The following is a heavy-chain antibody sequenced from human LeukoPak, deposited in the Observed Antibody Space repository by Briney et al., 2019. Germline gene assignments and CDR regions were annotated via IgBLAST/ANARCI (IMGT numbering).Heavy chain of an antibody. Sequence: ASVKVSCKASGYTFTGYYMHWVRQAPGRGLEWMGWINPNSGGTNYAQKFQGWVTMTRDTSISTAYMELSRLRSDDTAVYYCARGGQWLRENWFDPWGQGTLVTVSS. CDR3: ARGGQWLRENWFDP. J-gene: IGHJ5*02. V-gene: IGHV1-2*04. CDR1: GYTFTGYY. CDR2: INPNSGGT. D-gene: IGHD3-22*01.